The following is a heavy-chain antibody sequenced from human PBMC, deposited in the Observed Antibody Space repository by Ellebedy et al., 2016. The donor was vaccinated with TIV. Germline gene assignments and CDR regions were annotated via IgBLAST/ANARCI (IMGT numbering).Heavy chain of an antibody. CDR3: ARDPRTTSVAGFDS. Sequence: GSLRLXXAVSGDSITSSNWWNWLRPSPGKGLAWIGEIYHSGSTNYHPSLQSRVTISVDKSKNHFSLTLTSVTAADTAVYYCARDPRTTSVAGFDSWGQGVLVVVSS. CDR1: GDSITSSNW. D-gene: IGHD6-19*01. J-gene: IGHJ4*02. CDR2: IYHSGST. V-gene: IGHV4-4*02.